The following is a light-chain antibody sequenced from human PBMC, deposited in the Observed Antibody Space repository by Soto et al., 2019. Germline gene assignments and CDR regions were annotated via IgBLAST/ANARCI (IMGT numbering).Light chain of an antibody. CDR1: QGISSY. J-gene: IGKJ1*01. CDR3: QQYYSYPRT. V-gene: IGKV1-8*01. Sequence: AIRMTQSPSSLSSSTGDRVTITCRASQGISSYLAWYQQKPGQAPKLLIYAASTLPSGVPSRFSGSGSGTDFTLTISCLQSEDFATYYCQQYYSYPRTFGQGTKVEIK. CDR2: AAS.